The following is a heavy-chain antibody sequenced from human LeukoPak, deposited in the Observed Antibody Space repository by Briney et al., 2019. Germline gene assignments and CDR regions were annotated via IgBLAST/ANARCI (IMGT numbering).Heavy chain of an antibody. D-gene: IGHD3-22*01. CDR1: GYTFTSYD. Sequence: GASVKVSCKASGYTFTSYDINWVRQATGQGLEWMGWMNPNSGNTGYAQKLQGRVTITRNTSISTAYMELSSLRSEDTAVYYCARGHPSLYYYDSRGLDAFDIWGQGTMVTVSS. J-gene: IGHJ3*02. V-gene: IGHV1-8*03. CDR2: MNPNSGNT. CDR3: ARGHPSLYYYDSRGLDAFDI.